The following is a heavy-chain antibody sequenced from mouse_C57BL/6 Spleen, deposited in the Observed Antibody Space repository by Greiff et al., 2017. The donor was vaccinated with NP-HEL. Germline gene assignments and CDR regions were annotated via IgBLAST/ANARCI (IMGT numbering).Heavy chain of an antibody. Sequence: VQLQQSGPELVKSGASVKISCKASGYTFTDYYMNWVKQSHGKSLEWIGDINPNNGGTNYNQKFKGKATLTVDKSSSTAYMELRSLTSEDSAVYYCARSPFITTVVPNGFFDYWGQGTTLTVSS. CDR2: INPNNGGT. V-gene: IGHV1-26*01. J-gene: IGHJ2*01. CDR3: ARSPFITTVVPNGFFDY. D-gene: IGHD1-1*01. CDR1: GYTFTDYY.